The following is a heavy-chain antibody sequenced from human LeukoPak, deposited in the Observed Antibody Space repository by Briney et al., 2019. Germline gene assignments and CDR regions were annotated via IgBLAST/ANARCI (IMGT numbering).Heavy chain of an antibody. Sequence: PGGSLRLSCSASGFTLFWHVMHWVRQAPGKPLEYVSFIHHNGDITSYADSVRGRFTVSRDNSKNTLFLDPTSLRTDDTAVYYCARDMSGTYSFDYWGQGTLVTVSS. D-gene: IGHD1-26*01. CDR2: IHHNGDIT. CDR3: ARDMSGTYSFDY. J-gene: IGHJ4*02. CDR1: GFTLFWHV. V-gene: IGHV3-64D*06.